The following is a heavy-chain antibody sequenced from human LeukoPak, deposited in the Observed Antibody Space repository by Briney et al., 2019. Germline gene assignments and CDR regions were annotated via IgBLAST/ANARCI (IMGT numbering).Heavy chain of an antibody. D-gene: IGHD6-13*01. J-gene: IGHJ5*02. Sequence: GGSLRLSCTVSGFTFTSYSMNWVRQAPGKGLEWVSSISSSSNYIYYADSVKRRFTISRDNARNSLYLQMNSLRAEDTAVYYCARRGRIAAAGPLGGNWFDPWGQGTLVTVSS. CDR1: GFTFTSYS. V-gene: IGHV3-21*01. CDR2: ISSSSNYI. CDR3: ARRGRIAAAGPLGGNWFDP.